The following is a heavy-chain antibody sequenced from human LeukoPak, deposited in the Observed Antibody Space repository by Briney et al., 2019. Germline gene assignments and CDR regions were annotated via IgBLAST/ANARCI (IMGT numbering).Heavy chain of an antibody. J-gene: IGHJ6*03. CDR3: ARDRVYDFWSGYSSSYYYMDV. Sequence: SETLSLTCTVSGGSIRSYYWSWIRQPPGKGLEWMGYIYYSGSTNYNPSLKSRVTISVDTSKNQFSLKLSSVTAADTAVYYCARDRVYDFWSGYSSSYYYMDVWGKGTTVTVSS. D-gene: IGHD3-3*01. CDR2: IYYSGST. CDR1: GGSIRSYY. V-gene: IGHV4-59*01.